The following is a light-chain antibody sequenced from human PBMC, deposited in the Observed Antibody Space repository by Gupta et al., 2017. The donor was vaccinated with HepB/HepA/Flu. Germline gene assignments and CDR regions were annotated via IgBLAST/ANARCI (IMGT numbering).Light chain of an antibody. V-gene: IGKV3-11*01. CDR3: QKSGHFLT. CDR2: AAS. Sequence: EIVLTPSPATLSLSPWGRATRSCRASQSASSYLAWYQQTPVPAPRLLIYAASNRATGIPSRYSGSGSGTDFTLTISSIEPEDFAFYYWQKSGHFLTFGRGTXLE. J-gene: IGKJ5*01. CDR1: QSASSY.